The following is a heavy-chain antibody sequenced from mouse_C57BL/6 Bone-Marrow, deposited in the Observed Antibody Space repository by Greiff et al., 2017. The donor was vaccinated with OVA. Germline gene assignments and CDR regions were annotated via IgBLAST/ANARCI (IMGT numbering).Heavy chain of an antibody. J-gene: IGHJ3*01. CDR1: GYTFTDYY. V-gene: IGHV1-19*01. CDR2: INPYNGGT. Sequence: EVMLVESGPVLVKPGASVKMSCKASGYTFTDYYMNWVKQSHGKSLEWIGVINPYNGGTSYNQKFKGKATLTVDKSSSTAYMELNSLTSEDSAVYYCARSELVFAYWGQGTLVTVSA. CDR3: ARSELVFAY.